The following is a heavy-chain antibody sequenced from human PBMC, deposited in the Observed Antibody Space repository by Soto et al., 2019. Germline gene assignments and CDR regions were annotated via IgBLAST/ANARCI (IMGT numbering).Heavy chain of an antibody. Sequence: EVQLLESGGGLVQPGGSLRLSCAASGFTFTNYAMSWVRQAPGKGLEWVSAISGSGGNTYYADSVKGRFTISRDNSKNTLYLQMNSLRDEDTAVYYCAKGEKRAVAGTNFQHWGQGTLVTVSS. CDR1: GFTFTNYA. J-gene: IGHJ1*01. V-gene: IGHV3-23*01. CDR3: AKGEKRAVAGTNFQH. D-gene: IGHD6-19*01. CDR2: ISGSGGNT.